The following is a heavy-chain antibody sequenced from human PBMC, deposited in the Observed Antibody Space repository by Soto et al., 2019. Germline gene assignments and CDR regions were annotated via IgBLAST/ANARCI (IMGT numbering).Heavy chain of an antibody. Sequence: GGSLRLSCSASGFTFNSYAMNWVRQAPGKGLAWVSAIGTDGNTYYANSVKGRFTISRDNSRTTLYLQMNSLRVEDTALYYCVRKYPGTRPFDYWGQGTLVTVSS. CDR2: IGTDGNT. CDR1: GFTFNSYA. V-gene: IGHV3-23*01. J-gene: IGHJ4*01. CDR3: VRKYPGTRPFDY. D-gene: IGHD2-2*01.